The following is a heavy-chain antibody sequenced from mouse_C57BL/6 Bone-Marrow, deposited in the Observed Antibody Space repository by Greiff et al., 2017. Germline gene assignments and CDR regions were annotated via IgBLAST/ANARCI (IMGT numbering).Heavy chain of an antibody. V-gene: IGHV1-69*01. CDR2: IDPSDSYT. D-gene: IGHD4-1*01. J-gene: IGHJ2*01. CDR3: ARESNWDYFDY. Sequence: QVQLQQPGAELVMPGASVKLSCKASGYTFTSYWMHWVKQRPGQGLEWIGEIDPSDSYTNYNQKFKGKSTLTVDKSSSTAYMKLSSLTSEDSAVYYCARESNWDYFDYWGQGTTLTVSS. CDR1: GYTFTSYW.